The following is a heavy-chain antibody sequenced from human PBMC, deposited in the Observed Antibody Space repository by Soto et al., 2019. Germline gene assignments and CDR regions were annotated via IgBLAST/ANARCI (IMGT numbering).Heavy chain of an antibody. D-gene: IGHD2-2*02. V-gene: IGHV1-2*04. CDR3: VRDRPYCRSTSCYRSGMDV. CDR1: GYTFTDYY. Sequence: ASVKVSCKAFGYTFTDYYIHWVRQAPGQGLEWMGWINPNSAGTNYAQKFQGWVTMTRDTSIRTAYMELSRLRSDDTAVYYCVRDRPYCRSTSCYRSGMDVWGQGTTVTVYS. CDR2: INPNSAGT. J-gene: IGHJ6*02.